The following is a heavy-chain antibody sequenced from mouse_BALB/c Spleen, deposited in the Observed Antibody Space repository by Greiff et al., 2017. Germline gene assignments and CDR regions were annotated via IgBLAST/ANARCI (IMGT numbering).Heavy chain of an antibody. D-gene: IGHD3-1*01. CDR2: IDPSDSYT. CDR1: GYTFTSYW. V-gene: IGHV1-69*02. J-gene: IGHJ2*01. CDR3: ARGGQYYFDY. Sequence: VQLQQPGAELVKPGASVKLSCKASGYTFTSYWMHWVKQRPGQGLEWIGEIDPSDSYTNYNQKFKGKATLTLDKSSSTAYMQLSSLTSEDSAVYYCARGGQYYFDYWGQGTTLTVSS.